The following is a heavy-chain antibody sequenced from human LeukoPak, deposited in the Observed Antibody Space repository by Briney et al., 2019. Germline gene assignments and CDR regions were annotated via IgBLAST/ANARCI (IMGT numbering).Heavy chain of an antibody. CDR1: RLTLSSYW. J-gene: IGHJ4*02. V-gene: IGHV3-74*01. Sequence: PGGSLRLSCAGSRLTLSSYWMQWVRQAPGKGLVWVSRINGDGSITNYADSVKGRFTISRDNAKNTLFLQMDSLRAEDTAVYYCVRTMVRGALDYWGQGTLVTVSS. CDR2: INGDGSIT. CDR3: VRTMVRGALDY. D-gene: IGHD3-10*01.